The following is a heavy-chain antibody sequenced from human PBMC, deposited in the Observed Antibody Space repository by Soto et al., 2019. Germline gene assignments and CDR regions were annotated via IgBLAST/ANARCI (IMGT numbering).Heavy chain of an antibody. V-gene: IGHV1-69*13. D-gene: IGHD3-22*01. CDR2: IIPIFGTA. CDR3: ARILYYDSSGYSDWFDP. J-gene: IGHJ5*02. CDR1: GGTFSSYA. Sequence: SVKVSCKASGGTFSSYAISWVRQAPGQGLEWMGGIIPIFGTANYAQKFQGRVTITADESTSTAYMELSSLRSEDTAVYYCARILYYDSSGYSDWFDPWGQGTLVTVSS.